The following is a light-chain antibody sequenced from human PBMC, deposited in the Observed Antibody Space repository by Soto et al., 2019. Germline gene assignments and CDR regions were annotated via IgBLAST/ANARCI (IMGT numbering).Light chain of an antibody. V-gene: IGLV2-14*01. J-gene: IGLJ2*01. Sequence: QSALTQPASVSGSPGQSITISCTGTSSDVGGYNYVSWYQQHPGKAPKLMIYEVSNRPSGVSHRFSGSKSGNTAPLTSSGLQAEDEADYYCSSYTSSSTPYVVFGGGTKLTVL. CDR1: SSDVGGYNY. CDR3: SSYTSSSTPYVV. CDR2: EVS.